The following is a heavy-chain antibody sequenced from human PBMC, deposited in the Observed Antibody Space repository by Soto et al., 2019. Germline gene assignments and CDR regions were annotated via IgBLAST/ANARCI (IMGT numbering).Heavy chain of an antibody. CDR2: IYTSGST. Sequence: SDTLSLTCTVSGGSISSYYWSWIRQLAGKGLEWIGRIYTSGSTNYNPSLKSRVTMSVDTSKNQFSLKLSSVTAADTAVYYCARVRIAARTGAYGMDVWGQGTTVTVSS. J-gene: IGHJ6*02. V-gene: IGHV4-4*07. CDR1: GGSISSYY. CDR3: ARVRIAARTGAYGMDV. D-gene: IGHD6-6*01.